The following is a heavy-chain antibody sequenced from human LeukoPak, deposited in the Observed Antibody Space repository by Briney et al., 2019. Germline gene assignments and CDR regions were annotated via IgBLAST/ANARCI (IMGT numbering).Heavy chain of an antibody. CDR2: IYYSGST. Sequence: SETLSLXCTVSGGSNSSYYWSWIRQPPGKGLESIGYIYYSGSTNYNPSLKSRVTISVDTSKNQFSLKLSSVTAADTAVYYCASFNTYYYDSSGYNNWFDPWGQGTLVTVSS. J-gene: IGHJ5*02. CDR3: ASFNTYYYDSSGYNNWFDP. V-gene: IGHV4-59*01. D-gene: IGHD3-22*01. CDR1: GGSNSSYY.